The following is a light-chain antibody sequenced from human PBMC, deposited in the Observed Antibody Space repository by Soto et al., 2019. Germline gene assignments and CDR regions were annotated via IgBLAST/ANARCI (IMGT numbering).Light chain of an antibody. Sequence: DIPMTQSPPSLSASVGDTVTITCRASQSIGRFLNWYQQTPGKPPKLLIYTTSSLQRGVPLRFSGGGSGTDFTLTISDVQPEDLATYYCQQSHSPPHAFGQGTKLEIK. CDR3: QQSHSPPHA. J-gene: IGKJ2*01. V-gene: IGKV1-39*01. CDR1: QSIGRF. CDR2: TTS.